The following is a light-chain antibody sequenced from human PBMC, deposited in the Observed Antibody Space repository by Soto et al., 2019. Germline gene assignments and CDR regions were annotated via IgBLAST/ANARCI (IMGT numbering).Light chain of an antibody. CDR1: QSISSSY. J-gene: IGKJ3*01. CDR2: GAS. CDR3: QEYGSSPFT. V-gene: IGKV3-20*01. Sequence: EIVLTQSPGTLSLSPGERATLSCRASQSISSSYLAWYQQKIGQAPRLLIYGASSRATGIPDRFSSSGSGTDFTLTISRLEPEDFAVYYCQEYGSSPFTFGPGTKVDIK.